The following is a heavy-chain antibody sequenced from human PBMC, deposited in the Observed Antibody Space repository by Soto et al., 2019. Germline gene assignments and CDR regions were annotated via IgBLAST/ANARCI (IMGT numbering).Heavy chain of an antibody. CDR2: IYYSGST. Sequence: SETLSLTCTVSGGSISSGGYYWSWIRQHPGKGLEWIGYIYYSGSTYYNPSLKSRVTISVDTSKNQFSLKLSSVTAADTAVYYCARESADSSGYNLYYFDYWGQGTLVTVSS. CDR3: ARESADSSGYNLYYFDY. CDR1: GGSISSGGYY. V-gene: IGHV4-31*03. D-gene: IGHD3-22*01. J-gene: IGHJ4*02.